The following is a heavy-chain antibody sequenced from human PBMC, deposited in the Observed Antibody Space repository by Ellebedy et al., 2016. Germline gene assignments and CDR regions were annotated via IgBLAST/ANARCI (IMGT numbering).Heavy chain of an antibody. Sequence: SETLSLTXTVSGGSISSSSYYWGWIRQPPGKGLEWIGSIYYSGSTYYNPSLKSRVTISVDTSKNQFSLQLSSVTAADTAVYYCASNPTPITMVRGAYYYYGMDVWGQGTPLTFSS. CDR1: GGSISSSSYY. CDR2: IYYSGST. D-gene: IGHD3-10*01. J-gene: IGHJ6*02. CDR3: ASNPTPITMVRGAYYYYGMDV. V-gene: IGHV4-39*01.